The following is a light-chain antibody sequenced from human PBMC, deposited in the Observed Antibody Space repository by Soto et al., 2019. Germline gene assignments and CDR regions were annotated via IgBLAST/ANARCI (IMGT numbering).Light chain of an antibody. V-gene: IGKV1-39*01. CDR1: QSLSSR. J-gene: IGKJ3*01. CDR2: ETS. CDR3: QQSYSRVFT. Sequence: IQMTQSPSSLSASVGDRVTITCRASQSLSSRLTWYQQKPGEAPKLLIYETSSLHSGVPSRFSGSGSETEFTLTITSLQPDDFGTYYCQQSYSRVFTFGPGTKVDF.